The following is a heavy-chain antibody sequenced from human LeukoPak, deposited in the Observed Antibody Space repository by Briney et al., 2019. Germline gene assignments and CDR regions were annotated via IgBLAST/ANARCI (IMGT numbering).Heavy chain of an antibody. CDR1: GYSFVLYG. J-gene: IGHJ5*02. CDR3: ASAYCGGDCYWNWFDP. CDR2: INPNSGGT. D-gene: IGHD2-21*02. Sequence: GASMKVSCKASGYSFVLYGISWVRQAPGQGLEWMGWINPNSGGTNYAQKFQGRVTMTRDTSISTAYMELSRLRSDDTAVYYCASAYCGGDCYWNWFDPWGQGTLVTVSS. V-gene: IGHV1-2*02.